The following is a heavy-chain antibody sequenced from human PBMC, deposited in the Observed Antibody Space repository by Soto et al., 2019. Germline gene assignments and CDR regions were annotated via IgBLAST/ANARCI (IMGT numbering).Heavy chain of an antibody. CDR3: ARHINNYYDILTGYYYYMDV. D-gene: IGHD3-9*01. Sequence: PSETLSLTCTVSGGSISSYYWSWIRQPPGKGLEWIGYIYYSGSTNYNPSLKSRVTISVDTSKNQFSLKLSSVTAADTAVYYCARHINNYYDILTGYYYYMDVWGKGTTVTVSS. CDR1: GGSISSYY. V-gene: IGHV4-59*08. J-gene: IGHJ6*03. CDR2: IYYSGST.